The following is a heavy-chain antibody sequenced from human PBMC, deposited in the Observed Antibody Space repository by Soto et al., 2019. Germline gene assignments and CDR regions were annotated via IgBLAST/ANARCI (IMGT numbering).Heavy chain of an antibody. D-gene: IGHD3-10*01. CDR3: ARDSLYGSGTYYNSRTYYYYGMDV. J-gene: IGHJ6*02. CDR1: GFTFSTYS. V-gene: IGHV3-21*01. CDR2: VSDRSNYM. Sequence: EVQLVESGGGLVKPGGSLRLSCVASGFTFSTYSMNWVRQTPGKGLEWVSSVSDRSNYMYYADSVKGRFTISRDNAKNSLHPQTNTXRAEDTAVYYCARDSLYGSGTYYNSRTYYYYGMDVWGQGTTVTVSS.